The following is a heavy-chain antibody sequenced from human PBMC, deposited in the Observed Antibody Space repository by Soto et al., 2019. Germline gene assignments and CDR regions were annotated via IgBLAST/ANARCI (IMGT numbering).Heavy chain of an antibody. CDR1: GYRFTSYY. J-gene: IGHJ3*02. Sequence: ASVKVSCTASGYRFTSYYMHWVRQAPGQGLEWMGIINPSGGSTSYAQKFQGRVTMTRDTSTSTVYMELSSLRSEDTAVYYCATSIAARFAFDIWGQGTMVTVSS. CDR3: ATSIAARFAFDI. D-gene: IGHD6-6*01. CDR2: INPSGGST. V-gene: IGHV1-46*03.